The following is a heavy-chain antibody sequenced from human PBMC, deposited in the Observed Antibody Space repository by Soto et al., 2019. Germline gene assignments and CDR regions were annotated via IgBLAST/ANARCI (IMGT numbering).Heavy chain of an antibody. CDR2: IYYSGSS. CDR1: GDSISSYY. Sequence: SETLSLTCTVSGDSISSYYCSWIRQPPGKGLEWIGYIYYSGSSNYNPSLKSRVTISVDTSKNQFSLKLSSVTAADTAVYYCARRGDYYDSSGYYGWGQGTLVTVSS. J-gene: IGHJ4*02. D-gene: IGHD3-22*01. CDR3: ARRGDYYDSSGYYG. V-gene: IGHV4-59*08.